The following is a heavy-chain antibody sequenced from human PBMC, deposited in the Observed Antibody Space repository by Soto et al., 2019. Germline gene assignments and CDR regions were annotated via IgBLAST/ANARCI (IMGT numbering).Heavy chain of an antibody. CDR3: ARDQMDYYDSSGYFDY. CDR2: ISYDGSNK. D-gene: IGHD3-22*01. J-gene: IGHJ4*02. V-gene: IGHV3-30-3*01. Sequence: PGGSLRLSCAASGFTFSSYAMHWVRQAPGKGLEWVAVISYDGSNKYYADSVKGRFTISRDNSKNTLYLQMNSLRAEDTAVYYCARDQMDYYDSSGYFDYWGQGTLVTVSS. CDR1: GFTFSSYA.